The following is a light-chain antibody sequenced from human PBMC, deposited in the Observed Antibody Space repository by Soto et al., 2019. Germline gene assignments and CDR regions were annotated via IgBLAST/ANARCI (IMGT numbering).Light chain of an antibody. CDR1: KLGDKF. Sequence: SYELTQPPSVSVSPGQTASITCSGDKLGDKFACWYQQKPGQSPVLFIYQDNKRPSGIPERFSGSNSGNTATLTINGTQAMDEADYYCQAWDSSTVVFGGGTKLTVL. CDR2: QDN. CDR3: QAWDSSTVV. V-gene: IGLV3-1*01. J-gene: IGLJ2*01.